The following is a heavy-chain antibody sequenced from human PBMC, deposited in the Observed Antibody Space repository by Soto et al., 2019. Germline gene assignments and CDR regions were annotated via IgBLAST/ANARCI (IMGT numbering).Heavy chain of an antibody. CDR1: GFTFSSYA. CDR2: VSGSGGST. J-gene: IGHJ6*02. D-gene: IGHD2-15*01. CDR3: AKDRGDCSGGSCYDPDAMDV. V-gene: IGHV3-23*01. Sequence: GGSLRLSCAASGFTFSSYAMSWVRQAPGKGLEWVSAVSGSGGSTYYADSVKGRFTISRDNSKNTLYLQMNSLRAEDTAVYYCAKDRGDCSGGSCYDPDAMDVWGQGTTVTVSS.